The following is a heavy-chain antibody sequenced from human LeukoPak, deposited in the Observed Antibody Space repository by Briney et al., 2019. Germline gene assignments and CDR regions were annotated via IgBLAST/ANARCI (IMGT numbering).Heavy chain of an antibody. Sequence: SVKVSCKASGGTFSSYAISWVRQAPGQGLEWMGGIIPIFGTANYAQKFQGRVTITTDESTSTAYMELSSLRSEDTAVYYCARVPRYYYDSSGYLDYWGQGTLVTVSS. J-gene: IGHJ4*02. V-gene: IGHV1-69*05. CDR2: IIPIFGTA. CDR1: GGTFSSYA. D-gene: IGHD3-22*01. CDR3: ARVPRYYYDSSGYLDY.